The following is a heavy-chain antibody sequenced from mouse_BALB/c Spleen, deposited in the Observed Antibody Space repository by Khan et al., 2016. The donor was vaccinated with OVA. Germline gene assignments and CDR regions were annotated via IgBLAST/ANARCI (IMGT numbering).Heavy chain of an antibody. J-gene: IGHJ4*01. D-gene: IGHD2-14*01. V-gene: IGHV2-6-4*01. Sequence: VQLLETGPGLVAPSQSLSITCTVSGFSLSRYNIHWVRQPPGKGLEWLGMIWGGGGTDYNSTLKSRLNISKDNSKSQVFLKMNSLQTGDTAMYYCARAYYRYDGYYAMDYWGQGTSVTVSS. CDR2: IWGGGGT. CDR3: ARAYYRYDGYYAMDY. CDR1: GFSLSRYN.